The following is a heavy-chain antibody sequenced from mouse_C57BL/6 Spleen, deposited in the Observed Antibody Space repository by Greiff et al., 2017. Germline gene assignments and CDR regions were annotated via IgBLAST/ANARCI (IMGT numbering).Heavy chain of an antibody. V-gene: IGHV1-18*01. CDR1: GYAFTDSN. D-gene: IGHD3-1*01. J-gene: IGHJ2*01. Sequence: VQLKQSVPELVKPGASVKIPCKASGYAFTDSNMDWVKQSRGKSLEWIGDINPNNGGTIDNQKFKGKATLTVDTSSSTAYMELRSLTSEDTAVYYCARSGGNYFDYWGQGTTLTVSS. CDR2: INPNNGGT. CDR3: ARSGGNYFDY.